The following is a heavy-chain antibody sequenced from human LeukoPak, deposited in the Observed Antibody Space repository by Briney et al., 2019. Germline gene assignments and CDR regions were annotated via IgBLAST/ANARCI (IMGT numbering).Heavy chain of an antibody. V-gene: IGHV6-1*01. CDR1: GDSVSSNSAG. CDR2: TYYTSKWYS. D-gene: IGHD5-12*01. Sequence: SQTLSLTCALSGDSVSSNSAGWIWIRQSPSRGLGWLGGTYYTSKWYSAYAVSVKSRITNNAHTSMSPSALQLISVTPEETAVSYCARVRDSGYNLFDYWGQGTLVTVSS. J-gene: IGHJ4*02. CDR3: ARVRDSGYNLFDY.